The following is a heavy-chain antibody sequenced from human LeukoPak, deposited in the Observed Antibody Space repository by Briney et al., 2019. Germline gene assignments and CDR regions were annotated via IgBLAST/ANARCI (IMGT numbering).Heavy chain of an antibody. CDR1: GGSISSSSYY. Sequence: SETLSLTCTVSGGSISSSSYYWGWIRQPPGKGLEWIGSIYYSGSTYYNPSLKSRVTISVDASKNQFSLKLSSVTAADTAVYYCAGWGVGAFDYWGQGTLVTVSS. CDR3: AGWGVGAFDY. CDR2: IYYSGST. D-gene: IGHD1-26*01. J-gene: IGHJ4*02. V-gene: IGHV4-39*07.